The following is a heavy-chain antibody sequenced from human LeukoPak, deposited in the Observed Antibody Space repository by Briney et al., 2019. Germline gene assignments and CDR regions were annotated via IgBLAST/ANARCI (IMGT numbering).Heavy chain of an antibody. CDR1: GGSISSSSYY. CDR3: RKSITGTAADY. CDR2: IYYSGST. Sequence: PSQTLSLTCTVSGGSISSSSYYWGWIRQPPGKGLEWIGRIYYSGSTYYNPSLKSRVTISVHTSKNQFSLKLNSVTAADTAVYYCRKSITGTAADYWGQGTLVTVSS. D-gene: IGHD1-20*01. J-gene: IGHJ4*02. V-gene: IGHV4-39*01.